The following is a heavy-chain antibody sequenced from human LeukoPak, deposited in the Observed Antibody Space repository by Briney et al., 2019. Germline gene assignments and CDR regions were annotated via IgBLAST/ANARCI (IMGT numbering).Heavy chain of an antibody. V-gene: IGHV4-34*01. CDR3: ARDAPTYCSGGSCLAL. Sequence: SETLSLTCAVYGGSFSGYYWSWIRQPPGKGLEWIGEINHSGSTNYNPSLKSRVTISVDTSKNQFSLKLSSVTAADTAVYYCARDAPTYCSGGSCLALWGQGTLVTVSS. D-gene: IGHD2-15*01. CDR2: INHSGST. J-gene: IGHJ4*02. CDR1: GGSFSGYY.